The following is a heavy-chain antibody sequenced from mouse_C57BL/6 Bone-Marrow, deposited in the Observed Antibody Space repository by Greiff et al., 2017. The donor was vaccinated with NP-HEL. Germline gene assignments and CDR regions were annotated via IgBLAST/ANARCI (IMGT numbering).Heavy chain of an antibody. D-gene: IGHD1-1*01. Sequence: QVQLQQSGPELVKPGASVKISCKASGYAFSSSWMNWVKQRPGKGLEWIGRIYPGDGDTNYNGKFKGKATLTADKSSSTAYMQLSSLTSEDSAVYFCARLLRWGYFDVWGTGTTVTVSS. CDR3: ARLLRWGYFDV. J-gene: IGHJ1*03. CDR2: IYPGDGDT. CDR1: GYAFSSSW. V-gene: IGHV1-82*01.